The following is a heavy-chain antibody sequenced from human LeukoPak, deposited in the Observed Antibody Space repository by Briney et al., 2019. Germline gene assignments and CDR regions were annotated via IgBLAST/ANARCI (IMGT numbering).Heavy chain of an antibody. D-gene: IGHD6-13*01. Sequence: SETLSLTCTVSGGSVSSGSYYWSWIRQPPGEGLEWIGYIYYSGSTDYNPSLKSRVTISVDTSKNQFSLKLSSVTAADTAVYYCATSSSWWRGCDYWGQGTLVTVSS. CDR1: GGSVSSGSYY. CDR2: IYYSGST. CDR3: ATSSSWWRGCDY. V-gene: IGHV4-61*01. J-gene: IGHJ4*02.